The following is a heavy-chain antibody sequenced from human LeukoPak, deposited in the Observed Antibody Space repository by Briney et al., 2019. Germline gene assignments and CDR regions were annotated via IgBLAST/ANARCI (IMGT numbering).Heavy chain of an antibody. CDR2: IYYSGGT. J-gene: IGHJ4*02. V-gene: IGHV4-39*01. CDR3: ARQALGISYGDC. Sequence: PSETLSLTCTVSGGSISGSSYYWGWVRQPPGRGLEWIGSIYYSGGTYYNPSLKSRVTISVDTSKNQFSLKLRSVTAADTAVYYCARQALGISYGDCWGLGTLVTVSS. CDR1: GGSISGSSYY. D-gene: IGHD7-27*01.